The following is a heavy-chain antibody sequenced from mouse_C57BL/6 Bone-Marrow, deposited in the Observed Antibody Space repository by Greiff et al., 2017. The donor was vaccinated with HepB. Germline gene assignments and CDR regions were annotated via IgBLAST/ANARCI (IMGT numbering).Heavy chain of an antibody. J-gene: IGHJ3*01. CDR3: ASPFSFPVFAY. V-gene: IGHV14-2*01. Sequence: EVQLQQSGAELVKPGASVKLSCTASGFNIKDYYMHWVKQRTEQGLEWIGRIDPEDGETKFAPKFQGKATITADTSSNTAYLQLSSLTSGDPPVYYCASPFSFPVFAYWGQGTLVTVSA. CDR1: GFNIKDYY. CDR2: IDPEDGET.